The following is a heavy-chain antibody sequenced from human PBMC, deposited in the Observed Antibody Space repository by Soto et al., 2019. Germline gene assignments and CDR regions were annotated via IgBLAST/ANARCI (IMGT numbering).Heavy chain of an antibody. V-gene: IGHV4-34*01. CDR2: INHSGST. D-gene: IGHD3-10*01. Sequence: SETLSLTCTVSGGSISSYYWSWIWQPPGKGLEWIGEINHSGSTNYNPSLKSRVTISVDTSKNQFSLKLSSVTAADTAVYYCARGNYYFDPWGQGTLVTVSS. J-gene: IGHJ5*02. CDR1: GGSISSYY. CDR3: ARGNYYFDP.